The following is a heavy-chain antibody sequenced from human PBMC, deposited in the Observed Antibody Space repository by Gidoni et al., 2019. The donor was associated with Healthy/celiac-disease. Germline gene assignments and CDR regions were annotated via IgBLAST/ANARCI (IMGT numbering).Heavy chain of an antibody. CDR1: GGTFSSYA. CDR2: IIPIFGTA. D-gene: IGHD3-9*01. V-gene: IGHV1-69*01. CDR3: AREVLYDILTGDPYFDY. Sequence: QVQLVQSGAEVKKPGSSVKVSCKASGGTFSSYAISWVRQAPGQGLEWMGGIIPIFGTANYAQKFQGRVTITADESTSTAYMELSSLRSEDTAVYYCAREVLYDILTGDPYFDYWGQGTLVTVSS. J-gene: IGHJ4*02.